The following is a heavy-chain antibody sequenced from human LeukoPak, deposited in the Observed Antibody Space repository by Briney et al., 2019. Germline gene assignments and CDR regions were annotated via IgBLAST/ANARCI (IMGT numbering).Heavy chain of an antibody. CDR2: INTYGSVI. Sequence: SGGSLRLYCAASGFTFSTYWMHWVRQAPGKGLVWVSRINTYGSVISYADSVKGRFTISRDNAKNTLYLQMNSLRAEDTAVYYCVREAAATDYFLDNWGQGTLVTVSS. CDR3: VREAAATDYFLDN. CDR1: GFTFSTYW. V-gene: IGHV3-74*01. J-gene: IGHJ4*02. D-gene: IGHD6-13*01.